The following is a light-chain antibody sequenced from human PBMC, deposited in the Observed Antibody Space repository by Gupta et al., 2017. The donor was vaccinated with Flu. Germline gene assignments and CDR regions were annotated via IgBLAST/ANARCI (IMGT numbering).Light chain of an antibody. CDR1: QSVSSSY. J-gene: IGKJ1*01. CDR2: GAS. CDR3: NQNGSYRCT. Sequence: VLTQSPGTLSVSPGARATLSCRASQSVSSSYLAWYPQKPGQAPRLLIYGASSRATGIPDRFSGSGSGTDFTLKISSVETEEVAVYYCNQNGSYRCTFGQGTNVEIK. V-gene: IGKV3-20*01.